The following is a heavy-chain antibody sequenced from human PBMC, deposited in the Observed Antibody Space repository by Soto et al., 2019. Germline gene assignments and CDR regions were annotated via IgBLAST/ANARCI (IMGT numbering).Heavy chain of an antibody. CDR3: ARSFYFDRSDFLGY. CDR1: GGSISSYF. D-gene: IGHD3-22*01. V-gene: IGHV4-59*08. J-gene: IGHJ4*01. CDR2: IYYSEST. Sequence: SETLSLTCTVSGGSISSYFWSWIRQPPGKGLEWIGYIYYSESTNYNPSLKSRVTISVDTSKNQFSLKLSSVTAADTAVYYCARSFYFDRSDFLGYWGQGTLVTVSS.